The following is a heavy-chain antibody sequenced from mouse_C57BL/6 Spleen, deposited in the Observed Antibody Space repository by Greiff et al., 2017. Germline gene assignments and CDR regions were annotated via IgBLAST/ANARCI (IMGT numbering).Heavy chain of an antibody. V-gene: IGHV1-69*01. CDR1: GYTFTSYW. CDR3: AGGDYDRGLDY. D-gene: IGHD2-4*01. CDR2: IDPSDSYT. Sequence: VQLQQSGAELVMPGASVKLSCKASGYTFTSYWMHWVKQRPGQGLEWIGEIDPSDSYTNYNQKFKGKSTLTVDKSSSTAYMQLSSLTSEDSAVYYCAGGDYDRGLDYWDQGTTLTVSS. J-gene: IGHJ2*01.